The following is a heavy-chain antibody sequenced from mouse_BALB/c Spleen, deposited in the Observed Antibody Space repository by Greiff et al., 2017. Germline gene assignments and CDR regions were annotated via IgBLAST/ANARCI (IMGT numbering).Heavy chain of an antibody. Sequence: EVQRVESGGGLVKPGGSLKLSCAASGFTFSSYAMSWVRQTPEKRLEWVASISSGGSTYYPDSVKGRFTISRDNARNILYLQMSSLRSEDTAMYYCARDGDGNYDAMDYWGQGTSVTVSS. D-gene: IGHD2-1*01. CDR2: ISSGGST. CDR3: ARDGDGNYDAMDY. J-gene: IGHJ4*01. V-gene: IGHV5-6-5*01. CDR1: GFTFSSYA.